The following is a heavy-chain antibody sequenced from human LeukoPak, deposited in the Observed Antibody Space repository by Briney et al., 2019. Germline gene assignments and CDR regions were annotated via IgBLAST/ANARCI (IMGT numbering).Heavy chain of an antibody. Sequence: SETLSLTCTVSGGSISSYYWSWIRQPPGKGLEWIGYIYYSGSTNYNPSLKSRVTISVDTSKNQFSLKLSSVTAADTAVYYCATSSPTSPDSSGYYFYYYYGMDVWGQGTTVTVSS. J-gene: IGHJ6*02. CDR2: IYYSGST. V-gene: IGHV4-59*01. D-gene: IGHD3-22*01. CDR3: ATSSPTSPDSSGYYFYYYYGMDV. CDR1: GGSISSYY.